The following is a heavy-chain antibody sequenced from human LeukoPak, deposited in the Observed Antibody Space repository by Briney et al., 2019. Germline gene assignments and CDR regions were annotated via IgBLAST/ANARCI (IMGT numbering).Heavy chain of an antibody. CDR3: ARSIITMVRGVIITGFDY. Sequence: ASVKVSCKASGGTFISYAISWVRQAPGQGLEWMGGIIPIFGTANYAQKFQGRVTITADESTSTAYMELSSLRSEDTAVYYCARSIITMVRGVIITGFDYWGQGTLVTVSS. D-gene: IGHD3-10*01. CDR2: IIPIFGTA. CDR1: GGTFISYA. V-gene: IGHV1-69*13. J-gene: IGHJ4*02.